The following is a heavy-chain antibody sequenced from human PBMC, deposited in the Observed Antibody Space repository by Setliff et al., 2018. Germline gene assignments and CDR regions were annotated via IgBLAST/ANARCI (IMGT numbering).Heavy chain of an antibody. V-gene: IGHV3-23*01. J-gene: IGHJ6*02. CDR3: SKHGAYNDFVTGYNFYYDMDV. Sequence: PGGSLRLSCAASGFTFSTYGLNWVRQAPGKGLEWISAISSTITSTYYADSVKGRFTISRDNSKTTLYLQMNSLRAEDTAVYYCSKHGAYNDFVTGYNFYYDMDVWGQGTTFTVSS. CDR2: ISSTITST. CDR1: GFTFSTYG. D-gene: IGHD3-9*01.